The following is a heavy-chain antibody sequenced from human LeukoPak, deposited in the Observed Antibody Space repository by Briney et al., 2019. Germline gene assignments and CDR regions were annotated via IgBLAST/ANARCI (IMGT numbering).Heavy chain of an antibody. CDR3: ARGTTRNEYDYVWGSYRRTSLILDY. V-gene: IGHV4-39*07. J-gene: IGHJ4*02. CDR1: GGSISSSSYY. Sequence: PSETLSLTCTVSGGSISSSSYYWGWIRQPPGKGLEWIGEINHSGSTNYNPSLKSRVTISVDTSKNQFSLKLSSVTAADTAVYYCARGTTRNEYDYVWGSYRRTSLILDYWGQGTLVTVSS. CDR2: INHSGST. D-gene: IGHD3-16*02.